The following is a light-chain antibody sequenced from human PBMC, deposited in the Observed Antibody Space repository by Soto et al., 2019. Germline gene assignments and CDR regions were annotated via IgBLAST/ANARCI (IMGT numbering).Light chain of an antibody. CDR2: EVT. J-gene: IGLJ3*02. V-gene: IGLV2-14*01. Sequence: QSALTQPPSASGSPGQSVTISCTGTSSDVGKYDYVSWFQHHPGKAPKLLIYEVTNRPSGVSSRFSGSKSGNTASLTISGLQAEDEADYYCSSYSSGSTLGVFGGGTKLTVL. CDR3: SSYSSGSTLGV. CDR1: SSDVGKYDY.